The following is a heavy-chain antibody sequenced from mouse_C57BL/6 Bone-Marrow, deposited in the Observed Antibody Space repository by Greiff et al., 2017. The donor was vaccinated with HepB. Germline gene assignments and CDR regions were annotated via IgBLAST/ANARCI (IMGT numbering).Heavy chain of an antibody. CDR2: ISGGGGNT. J-gene: IGHJ2*01. D-gene: IGHD1-1*01. V-gene: IGHV5-9*01. Sequence: EVQLVESGGGLVKPGGSLKLSCAASGFTFSSYTMSWVRQTPEKRLEWVATISGGGGNTYYPDSVKGRFTISRDNAKNTLYLQMSSLRSEDTALYYCARRSTVVGDFDYWGQGTTLTVSS. CDR3: ARRSTVVGDFDY. CDR1: GFTFSSYT.